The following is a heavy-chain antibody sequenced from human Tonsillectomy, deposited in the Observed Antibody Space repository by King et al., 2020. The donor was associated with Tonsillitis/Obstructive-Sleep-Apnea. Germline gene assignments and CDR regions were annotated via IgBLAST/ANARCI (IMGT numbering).Heavy chain of an antibody. V-gene: IGHV3-30*18. CDR3: AKGGTMVRGVTIHFDY. CDR1: GFTFSSYG. J-gene: IGHJ4*02. Sequence: VQLVESGGGVVQPGRSLRLSCAASGFTFSSYGMHWVRQAPGKGLDGVAVMSYDGSNKYYADSVKGRFTISSDNSKNTPYLQMNSLRAEDTAVYYCAKGGTMVRGVTIHFDYWGQGTLVTVSS. D-gene: IGHD3-10*01. CDR2: MSYDGSNK.